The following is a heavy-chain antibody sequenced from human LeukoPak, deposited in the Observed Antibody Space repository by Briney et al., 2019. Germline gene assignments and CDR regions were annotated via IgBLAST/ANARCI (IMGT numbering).Heavy chain of an antibody. V-gene: IGHV4-39*07. D-gene: IGHD5-18*01. CDR1: GGSVSSGSYY. CDR2: INHSGST. Sequence: TSETLSLTCTVSGGSVSSGSYYWSWIRQPPGKGLEWIGEINHSGSTNYNPSLKSRVTISVDTSKNQFSLKLSSVTAADTAVYYCARSRKYSYGFDYWGQGTLVTVSS. J-gene: IGHJ4*02. CDR3: ARSRKYSYGFDY.